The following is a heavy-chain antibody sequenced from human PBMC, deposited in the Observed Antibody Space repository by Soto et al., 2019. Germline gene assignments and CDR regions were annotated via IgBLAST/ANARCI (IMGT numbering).Heavy chain of an antibody. J-gene: IGHJ6*02. CDR1: GFTFSDYY. CDR2: LSSSGSTI. D-gene: IGHD2-21*02. V-gene: IGHV3-11*01. Sequence: QVQLVEYGGGLVKPGGSLRLSCAASGFTFSDYYVSWIRQSPGKGLEWVSYLSSSGSTIYNANSVKGRFTISRDNAKNSLYLQMNSLSAEDTDVYYCARCDCGGDCYSHYYYGMDVWGQGTTVTVSS. CDR3: ARCDCGGDCYSHYYYGMDV.